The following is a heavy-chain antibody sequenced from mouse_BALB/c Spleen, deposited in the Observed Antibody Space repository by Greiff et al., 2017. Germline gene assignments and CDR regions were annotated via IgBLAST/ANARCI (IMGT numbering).Heavy chain of an antibody. Sequence: DAGGGLVQPKGSLKLSCAASGFTFNTYAMNWVRQAPGKGLEWVARIRSKSNNYATYYADSVKDRFTISRDDSQSMLYLQMNNLKTEDTAMYYCVGNLYAMDYWGQGTSVTVSS. J-gene: IGHJ4*01. CDR3: VGNLYAMDY. CDR2: IRSKSNNYAT. D-gene: IGHD5-1*01. CDR1: GFTFNTYA. V-gene: IGHV10-1*02.